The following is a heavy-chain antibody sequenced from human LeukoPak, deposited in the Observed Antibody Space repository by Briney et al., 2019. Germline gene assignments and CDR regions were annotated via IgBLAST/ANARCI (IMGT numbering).Heavy chain of an antibody. Sequence: GGSLRLSCAASGFTFSSYAMSWVRQAPGKGLEWVSAFSGRGGSTYYADSVKGRFTISRDNAKNSLYLQMNSLRAEDTAVYYCARELDEYSSSWYPTSYYYYYYMDVWGKGTTVTVSS. D-gene: IGHD6-13*01. CDR1: GFTFSSYA. CDR3: ARELDEYSSSWYPTSYYYYYYMDV. J-gene: IGHJ6*03. V-gene: IGHV3-23*01. CDR2: FSGRGGST.